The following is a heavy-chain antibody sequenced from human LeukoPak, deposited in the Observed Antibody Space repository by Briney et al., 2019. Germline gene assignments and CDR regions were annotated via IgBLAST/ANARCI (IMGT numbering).Heavy chain of an antibody. CDR3: ARREGELRYFDWLTPRD. V-gene: IGHV4-34*01. Sequence: SETLSLTCAVYGGSFSGYYWGWLRQPPGKGLEWIGTIDYTEATYYNPSLESRVTISTDTSKKQFSLKLNSVTAADTAVYYCARREGELRYFDWLTPRDWGQGTLVTVSS. J-gene: IGHJ4*02. CDR1: GGSFSGYY. D-gene: IGHD3-9*01. CDR2: IDYTEAT.